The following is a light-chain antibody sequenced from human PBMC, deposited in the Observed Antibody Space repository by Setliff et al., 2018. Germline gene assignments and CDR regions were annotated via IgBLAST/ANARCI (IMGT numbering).Light chain of an antibody. CDR2: XTS. CDR3: SFAYSGVGL. J-gene: IGLJ2*01. CDR1: TGAVTNGLX. Sequence: QAVVTQEPSLTVSPGGTVTLTCASSTGAVTNGLXXXXXXXXXXXXXXXXXXXTSIRLSWTPARFSGSLLGGKAALTLSDAQPEDEADYFCSFAYSGVGLFGGGTQLTVL. V-gene: IGLV7-46*01.